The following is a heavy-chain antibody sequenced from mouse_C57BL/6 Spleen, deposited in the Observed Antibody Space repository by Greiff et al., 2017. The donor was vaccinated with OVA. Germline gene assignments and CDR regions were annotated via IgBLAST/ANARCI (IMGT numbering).Heavy chain of an antibody. CDR3: ARGVLRSWYFDV. V-gene: IGHV1-69*01. J-gene: IGHJ1*03. CDR1: GYTFTSYW. D-gene: IGHD1-1*01. CDR2: IDPSDSYT. Sequence: QVQLQQPGAELVMPGASVKLSCKASGYTFTSYWMHWVKQRPGQGLEWIGEIDPSDSYTNYNQKFKGKATLTVDKSSSTAYMQLSSLPSDDSADYYCARGVLRSWYFDVWGTGTTVTVSS.